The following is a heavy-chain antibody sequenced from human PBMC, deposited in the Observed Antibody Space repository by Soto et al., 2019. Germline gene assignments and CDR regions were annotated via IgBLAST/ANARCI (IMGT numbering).Heavy chain of an antibody. J-gene: IGHJ5*01. CDR1: GYTFTSYA. CDR3: ARDRFDVGATNWFVY. CDR2: ISAYNGNT. V-gene: IGHV1-18*01. D-gene: IGHD1-26*01. Sequence: ASVKVSCKASGYTFTSYAMHWVRQAPGQRLEWMGWISAYNGNTNYAQKLQGRVTMTTDTSTSTAYMELRSLRSDDTAVYYCARDRFDVGATNWFVYWGQGTLVTVSS.